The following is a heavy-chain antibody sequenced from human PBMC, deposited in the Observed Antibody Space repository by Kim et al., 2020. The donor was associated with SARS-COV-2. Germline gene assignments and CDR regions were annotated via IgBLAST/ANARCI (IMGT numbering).Heavy chain of an antibody. J-gene: IGHJ4*02. CDR2: I. V-gene: IGHV3-21*01. Sequence: ISCADSVKGRFTSARDNAKNSLYLQMNSRRAEDTAVYYCARVEGVGGIDYWGQGTLVTVSS. D-gene: IGHD2-2*01. CDR3: ARVEGVGGIDY.